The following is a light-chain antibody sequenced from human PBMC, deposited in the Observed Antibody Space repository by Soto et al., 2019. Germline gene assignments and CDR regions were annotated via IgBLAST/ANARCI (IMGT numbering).Light chain of an antibody. V-gene: IGLV2-14*03. CDR2: DVS. CDR1: SSDVGRYNY. CDR3: SSYTSSSTRV. J-gene: IGLJ1*01. Sequence: QSALTQPASVSGSPGQSITISCTGTSSDVGRYNYVSWYQHHPGKAPKLMIYDVSNRPSGVSNRFYGSKSGNTASLTISGLQAEDEADYYCSSYTSSSTRVFGTGTKLTVL.